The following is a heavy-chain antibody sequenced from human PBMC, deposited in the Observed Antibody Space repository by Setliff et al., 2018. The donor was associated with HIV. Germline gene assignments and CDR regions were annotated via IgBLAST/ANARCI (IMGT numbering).Heavy chain of an antibody. D-gene: IGHD3-10*01. J-gene: IGHJ5*02. Sequence: SETLSLTCTVSGGSISGHYWSWIRQPPGRGLEWIGYIYSSGSTNFNPPLQSRVTISVDTSKNQFSLKLSSVTAADTAVYYCARHSGVASPNWFDPWGHGTLVTVSS. V-gene: IGHV4-4*09. CDR3: ARHSGVASPNWFDP. CDR2: IYSSGST. CDR1: GGSISGHY.